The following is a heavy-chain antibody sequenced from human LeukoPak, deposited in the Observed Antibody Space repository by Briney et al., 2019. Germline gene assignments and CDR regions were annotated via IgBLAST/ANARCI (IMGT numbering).Heavy chain of an antibody. Sequence: SETLSLTCTVSGGSISSSSYYWGWIRQPPGKGLEWIGSIYYSGSTYYNPSLKSRVTISVDTSKNQFSLKLSSVTAADTAVYYCARNVAVAASFDYWGQGTLVTVSS. CDR1: GGSISSSSYY. CDR2: IYYSGST. J-gene: IGHJ4*02. D-gene: IGHD6-19*01. V-gene: IGHV4-39*01. CDR3: ARNVAVAASFDY.